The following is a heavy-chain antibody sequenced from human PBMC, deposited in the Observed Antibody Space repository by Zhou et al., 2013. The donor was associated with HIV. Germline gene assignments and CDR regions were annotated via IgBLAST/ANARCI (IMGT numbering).Heavy chain of an antibody. D-gene: IGHD2-15*01. CDR1: GGTFSSYT. Sequence: QVQLVQSGAEVKKPGSSVKVSCKASGGTFSSYTISWVRQAPGQGLEWMGGIIPIFGTANYAQKFQGRVTMTTDTSTSTAYMELRSLRSDDTAVYYCARSRFCSGGSCEGRADYWGQGTLVTVSS. V-gene: IGHV1-69*05. CDR2: IIPIFGTA. CDR3: ARSRFCSGGSCEGRADY. J-gene: IGHJ4*02.